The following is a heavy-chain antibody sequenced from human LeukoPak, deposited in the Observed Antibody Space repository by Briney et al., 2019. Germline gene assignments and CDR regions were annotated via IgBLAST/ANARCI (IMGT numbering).Heavy chain of an antibody. V-gene: IGHV3-21*01. J-gene: IGHJ4*02. D-gene: IGHD2-15*01. Sequence: GGSLRLSCAASGFTFSSYSMNWVRQAPGKGLEWVSSISSSSSYIYYADSVKGRFTISRDNAKNSLYLQMNSLRAEDTAVYYCASVSGGTEYYFDYWGQGTLVTVSS. CDR3: ASVSGGTEYYFDY. CDR2: ISSSSSYI. CDR1: GFTFSSYS.